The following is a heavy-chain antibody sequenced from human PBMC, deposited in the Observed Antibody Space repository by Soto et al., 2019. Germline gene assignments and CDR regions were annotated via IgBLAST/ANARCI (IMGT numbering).Heavy chain of an antibody. CDR3: ARERSVGDFWSGRAGGMDV. CDR2: IIPIFDTA. J-gene: IGHJ6*02. D-gene: IGHD3-3*01. V-gene: IGHV1-69*01. Sequence: QVQLVQSGAEVKKPRPSVNVSGKASGGTFSSYAISWVRQAHGQGLEWMGVIIPIFDTANYAQKFQSRVTITTDESTSTAYMELSSLSSEDTAVYYCARERSVGDFWSGRAGGMDVWGQGTTVTVSS. CDR1: GGTFSSYA.